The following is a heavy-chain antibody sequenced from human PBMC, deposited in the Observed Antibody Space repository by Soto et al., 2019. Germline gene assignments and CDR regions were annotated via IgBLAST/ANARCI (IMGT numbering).Heavy chain of an antibody. CDR3: ARHVTTVTTVDY. CDR1: GGSISSGGYS. J-gene: IGHJ4*02. D-gene: IGHD4-17*01. V-gene: IGHV4-30-2*01. Sequence: QLQLQESGSGLVKPSQTLSLTCAVSGGSISSGGYSWGWIRQPPGKGLEWIGYIYHSGSIYYNPSHKSRVTISVDRSKNQFSLKLSSVTAADTAVYYCARHVTTVTTVDYWGQGTLVTVSS. CDR2: IYHSGSI.